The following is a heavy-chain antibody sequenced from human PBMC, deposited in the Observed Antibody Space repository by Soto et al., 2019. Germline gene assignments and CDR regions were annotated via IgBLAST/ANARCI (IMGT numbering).Heavy chain of an antibody. V-gene: IGHV3-23*01. CDR1: GFTFSSYA. Sequence: GGSLRLSCAASGFTFSSYAMSWVRQAPGKGLEWVSAISGSGGSTYYADSVKGRFTISRDNSKNTLYLQMNSLRAEDTAVYYCAARGYSYGTATFDYWGQGTLVTVS. J-gene: IGHJ4*02. CDR3: AARGYSYGTATFDY. D-gene: IGHD5-18*01. CDR2: ISGSGGST.